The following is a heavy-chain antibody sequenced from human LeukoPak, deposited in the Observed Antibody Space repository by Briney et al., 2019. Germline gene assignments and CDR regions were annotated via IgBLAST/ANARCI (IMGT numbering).Heavy chain of an antibody. CDR1: GFTFSSYA. J-gene: IGHJ4*02. D-gene: IGHD1-1*01. CDR2: ISGSGGST. CDR3: AKDPGQYYFDY. Sequence: GGSLRLSCAASGFTFSSYAMSWVRQAPGKGLEWGSAISGSGGSTYYADSVKGRFTISRDNSKNTLYLKMNSLRAEDTAVYYCAKDPGQYYFDYWGQGTLVTVSS. V-gene: IGHV3-23*01.